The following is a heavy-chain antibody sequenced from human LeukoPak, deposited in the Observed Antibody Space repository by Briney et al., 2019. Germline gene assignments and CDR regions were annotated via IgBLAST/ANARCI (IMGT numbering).Heavy chain of an antibody. CDR2: MNPNSGNT. CDR1: GYTFTGYY. Sequence: GASVKVSCKASGYTFTGYYMHWVRQATGQGLEWMGWMNPNSGNTGYAQKFQGRVTMTRNTSISTAYMELGSLRSEDTAVYYCARDGPLSRYFDWLLPASCYMDVWGKGTTVTVSS. V-gene: IGHV1-8*02. D-gene: IGHD3-9*01. J-gene: IGHJ6*03. CDR3: ARDGPLSRYFDWLLPASCYMDV.